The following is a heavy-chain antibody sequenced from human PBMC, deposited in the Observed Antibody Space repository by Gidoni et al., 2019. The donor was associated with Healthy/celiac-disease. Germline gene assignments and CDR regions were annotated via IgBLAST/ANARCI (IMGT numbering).Heavy chain of an antibody. D-gene: IGHD2-2*01. V-gene: IGHV4-34*01. J-gene: IGHJ5*02. CDR1: GGSFSGYY. CDR2: INHSGST. CDR3: ARGYIVVVPAARGANWFDP. Sequence: QVQLQQWGAGLLKPSETLSLTCAVYGGSFSGYYWSWIRQPPGKGLEWIGEINHSGSTNSNPSLKSRVTISVDTSKNQFSLKLSSVTAADTAVYYCARGYIVVVPAARGANWFDPWGQGTLVTVSS.